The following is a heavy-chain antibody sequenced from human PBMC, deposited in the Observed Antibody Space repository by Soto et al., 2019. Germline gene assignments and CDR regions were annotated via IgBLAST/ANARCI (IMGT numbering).Heavy chain of an antibody. V-gene: IGHV5-10-1*01. CDR1: GYSFTSYW. Sequence: GESLKISCKGSGYSFTSYWISWVRQMPGKGLEWMGRIDPSDSYTNYSPSFQGPVTISADKSISTAYLQWSSLKASDTAMYYCANFGGYDGGVGYWFDPWGQGTLVTVSS. CDR2: IDPSDSYT. D-gene: IGHD5-12*01. CDR3: ANFGGYDGGVGYWFDP. J-gene: IGHJ5*02.